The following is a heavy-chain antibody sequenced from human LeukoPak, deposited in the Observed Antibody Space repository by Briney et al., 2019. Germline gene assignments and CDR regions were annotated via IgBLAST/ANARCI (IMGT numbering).Heavy chain of an antibody. CDR1: GFTFSSYW. CDR3: AKDRGSRNVVLTGRPRASMDFDY. D-gene: IGHD3-9*01. J-gene: IGHJ4*02. Sequence: GGSLRLSCAASGFTFSSYWMHWVRQAPGKGLVWVSRINSDGSSTSYANSVKGRFTISRDNSKNTMYLQMHSLRAEDTAVYYCAKDRGSRNVVLTGRPRASMDFDYWGQGTLVTVSS. V-gene: IGHV3-74*01. CDR2: INSDGSST.